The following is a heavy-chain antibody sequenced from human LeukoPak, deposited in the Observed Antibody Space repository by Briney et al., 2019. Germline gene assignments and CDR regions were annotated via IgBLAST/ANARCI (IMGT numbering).Heavy chain of an antibody. J-gene: IGHJ4*02. CDR2: INSAGSTI. CDR3: ARGQYYDILTRYYGPPFDY. Sequence: GGSLRLSCAASGFTFSSYEMNWVRQAPGKGLEWVSYINSAGSTIYYADSVKGRFTISRDNAKNSLYLQMNSLRAEDTAVYYCARGQYYDILTRYYGPPFDYWGQRTLITVSS. D-gene: IGHD3-9*01. CDR1: GFTFSSYE. V-gene: IGHV3-48*03.